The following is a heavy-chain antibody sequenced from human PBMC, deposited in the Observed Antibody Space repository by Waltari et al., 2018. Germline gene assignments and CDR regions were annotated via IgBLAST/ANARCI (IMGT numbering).Heavy chain of an antibody. CDR2: INPSGGST. CDR3: ARARGGNSDWYFDL. D-gene: IGHD4-4*01. Sequence: QVQLVQSGAEVKKPGASVRVPCKASDYPFTGYIIPGLRRSPGQGLEWMGIINPSGGSTSYAQKFQGRVTMTRDTSTSTVYMELSSLRSEDTAVYYCARARGGNSDWYFDLWGRGTLVTVSS. J-gene: IGHJ2*01. CDR1: DYPFTGYI. V-gene: IGHV1-46*01.